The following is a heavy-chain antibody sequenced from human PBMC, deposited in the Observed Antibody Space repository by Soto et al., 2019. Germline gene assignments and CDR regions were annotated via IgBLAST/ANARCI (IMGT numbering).Heavy chain of an antibody. J-gene: IGHJ4*02. CDR3: ARGAGWFDY. V-gene: IGHV3-64*02. D-gene: IGHD2-15*01. Sequence: EVQLVESGEGLVQPGESLRLSCAASGFTFSSYAMHWVRQAPGKGLEYVSAISSNGGSTYYADSVKGRFTISRDNSKNTLYLQMGSLRAEDMAVYYCARGAGWFDYWGQGTLVTVSS. CDR2: ISSNGGST. CDR1: GFTFSSYA.